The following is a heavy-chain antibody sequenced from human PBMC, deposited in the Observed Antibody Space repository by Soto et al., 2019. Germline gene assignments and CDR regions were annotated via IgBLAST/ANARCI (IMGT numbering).Heavy chain of an antibody. CDR2: INSGNGNT. CDR3: ARDPSYYGMDV. Sequence: QVQLVQSGAEEKKPGASVKVSCKASGYTFTSYAMHWVRQAPGQRLEWMGWINSGNGNTKYSQKFQGRVTITRDTSASTAYMELSSLRSEDTAVYYCARDPSYYGMDVWGQGTTVTVSS. CDR1: GYTFTSYA. J-gene: IGHJ6*02. V-gene: IGHV1-3*05.